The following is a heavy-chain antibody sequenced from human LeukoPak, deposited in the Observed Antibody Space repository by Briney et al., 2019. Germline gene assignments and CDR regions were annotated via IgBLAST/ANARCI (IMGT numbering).Heavy chain of an antibody. CDR1: GFTFSSYA. Sequence: PGGSLRLSCAASGFTFSSYAMHWVRQAPGKGLEWVAVISYDGSNKYYADSVKGRFTISRDNSKNTLYLQMNSLRAEDTAVYYCAGGYSGLRRIDYWGQGTLVTVSS. CDR3: AGGYSGLRRIDY. J-gene: IGHJ4*02. CDR2: ISYDGSNK. V-gene: IGHV3-30-3*01. D-gene: IGHD5-12*01.